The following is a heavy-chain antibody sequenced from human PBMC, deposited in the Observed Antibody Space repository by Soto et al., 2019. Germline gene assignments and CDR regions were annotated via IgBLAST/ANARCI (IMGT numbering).Heavy chain of an antibody. CDR1: GFTFSDYY. D-gene: IGHD3-9*01. V-gene: IGHV3-11*01. CDR3: ARDNYGILTGLFDY. CDR2: ISSSGSTI. J-gene: IGHJ4*02. Sequence: GGSLRLSCAASGFTFSDYYMSWIRQAPGKGLEWVSYISSSGSTIYYADSVKGRFTVSRDNAKSSLYLQMNSLGAEDTAVYYCARDNYGILTGLFDYWGQGTLVTVS.